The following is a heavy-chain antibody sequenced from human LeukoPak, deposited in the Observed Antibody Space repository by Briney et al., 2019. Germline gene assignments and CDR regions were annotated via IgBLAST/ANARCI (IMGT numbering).Heavy chain of an antibody. CDR2: INPDGSTT. V-gene: IGHV3-74*01. CDR1: GFTFNSYW. CDR3: ARVPVGSYSFGY. J-gene: IGHJ4*02. Sequence: PGRSLRLSCAASGFTFNSYWMHWVRQAPGKGLVWVSRINPDGSTTSYADSVKGRFTISRDNAKDTLYLQMNSLRAEDTAVYYCARVPVGSYSFGYWGQGTLVTVSS. D-gene: IGHD1-26*01.